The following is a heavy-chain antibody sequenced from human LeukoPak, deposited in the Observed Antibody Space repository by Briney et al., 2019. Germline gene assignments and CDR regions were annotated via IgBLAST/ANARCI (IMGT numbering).Heavy chain of an antibody. Sequence: SETLSLTCAVYGGSFSGYYWSWIRQPPGKGLEWIGEINHSGSTNYNPSLKSRVTISVDTSKNQFSLKLSSVTAADTAVYYCARHSNYRLFDPWGQGTLVTVSS. V-gene: IGHV4-34*01. CDR1: GGSFSGYY. CDR3: ARHSNYRLFDP. CDR2: INHSGST. D-gene: IGHD4-11*01. J-gene: IGHJ5*02.